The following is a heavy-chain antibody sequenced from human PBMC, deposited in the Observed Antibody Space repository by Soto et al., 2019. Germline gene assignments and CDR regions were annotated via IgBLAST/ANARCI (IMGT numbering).Heavy chain of an antibody. CDR3: ARVHSMVRVVNDNGSDH. CDR2: IIPIFGPA. Sequence: QVPLVQSGAEVKKPGSSVKVSCKASGGTFSSYGIHWVRQAPGQGLEWMGGIIPIFGPAKYAQRFQGRVTITADESTTTVYMELTSLTSQDTAVYYCARVHSMVRVVNDNGSDHWGQGTLVTVSS. V-gene: IGHV1-69*01. J-gene: IGHJ5*02. CDR1: GGTFSSYG. D-gene: IGHD3-10*01.